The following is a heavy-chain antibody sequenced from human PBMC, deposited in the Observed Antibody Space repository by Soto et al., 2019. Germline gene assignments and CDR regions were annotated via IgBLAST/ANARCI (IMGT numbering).Heavy chain of an antibody. V-gene: IGHV3-23*01. CDR3: AKSPPRRGSYPRGHFQH. J-gene: IGHJ1*01. Sequence: EVQLLESGGGLVQPGGSLRLSCAASGFTFSSYAMSWVRQAPGKGLEWVSAISGSGGSTYYADSVKGRFTISRDNSKNTLYLQMNSLRAEDTAVYYCAKSPPRRGSYPRGHFQHWGQGTLVTVSS. CDR1: GFTFSSYA. CDR2: ISGSGGST. D-gene: IGHD1-26*01.